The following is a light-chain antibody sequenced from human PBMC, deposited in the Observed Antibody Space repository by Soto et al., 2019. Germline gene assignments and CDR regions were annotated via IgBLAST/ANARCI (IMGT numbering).Light chain of an antibody. CDR2: AAS. CDR3: QQYNNWPPWT. Sequence: EIVMTQSPATLSVSPGERATLSCRASQSVNSNLAWYQQKPGQAPRLLISAASTRATGIPARFSGSGSGTELTLTISSLQSEDFAVYYCQQYNNWPPWTFGQGTKVEIK. V-gene: IGKV3-15*01. J-gene: IGKJ1*01. CDR1: QSVNSN.